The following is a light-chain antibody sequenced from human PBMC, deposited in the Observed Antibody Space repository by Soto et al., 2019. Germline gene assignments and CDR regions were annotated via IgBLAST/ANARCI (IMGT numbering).Light chain of an antibody. J-gene: IGKJ1*01. CDR2: DAS. CDR1: QSIGRE. Sequence: VKMSKSRSTVCKYVKSRVTMAFRTSQSIGREVDWYEQIPGKAPKVLIYDASSLKSGVPSRFSGSGSGTEFTLTIISLQPDDFATYSCHRDNAYWAFGPGTNV. V-gene: IGKV1-5*01. CDR3: HRDNAYWA.